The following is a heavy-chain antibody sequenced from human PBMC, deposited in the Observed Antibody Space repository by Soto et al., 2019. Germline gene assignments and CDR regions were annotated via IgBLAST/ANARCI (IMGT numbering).Heavy chain of an antibody. D-gene: IGHD2-15*01. V-gene: IGHV3-30-3*01. CDR3: AREDVVAATFYYYYGMDV. Sequence: QVQLVESGGGVVQPGRSLRLSCAASGFTFSSYAMHWVRQAPGKGLEWVAVISYDGSNKYYADSVKGRFTISRDNSKNTLYLQMNSLRAEDTAVYYCAREDVVAATFYYYYGMDVWGQGTTVTVSS. CDR2: ISYDGSNK. J-gene: IGHJ6*02. CDR1: GFTFSSYA.